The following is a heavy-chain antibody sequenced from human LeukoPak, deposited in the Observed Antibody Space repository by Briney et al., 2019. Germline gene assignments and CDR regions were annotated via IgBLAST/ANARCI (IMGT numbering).Heavy chain of an antibody. Sequence: GASVQVSCKASGYSFTGYGISWVRQAPGQGLEWMGWISAYNGSTNYAQKLQGRVTMTTDTSTSTAYMEPRSLRSDDTAVYYCARDCDRSGYYCYWGQGTLVTVSS. D-gene: IGHD3-22*01. V-gene: IGHV1-18*01. J-gene: IGHJ4*02. CDR3: ARDCDRSGYYCY. CDR1: GYSFTGYG. CDR2: ISAYNGST.